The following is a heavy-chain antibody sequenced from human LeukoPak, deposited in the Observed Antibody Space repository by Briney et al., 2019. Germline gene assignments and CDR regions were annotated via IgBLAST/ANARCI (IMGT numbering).Heavy chain of an antibody. Sequence: GGSLRLSCAASGFTFSSYALSWVRPAPGKGLEWVSAISGSGVYTYYADSVKGRFIISRDNSKDTLYLQMNSLRAEDTAVYYCAKDVNYHWFDPWGQGTLVTVSS. CDR2: ISGSGVYT. D-gene: IGHD5-24*01. CDR3: AKDVNYHWFDP. CDR1: GFTFSSYA. V-gene: IGHV3-23*01. J-gene: IGHJ5*02.